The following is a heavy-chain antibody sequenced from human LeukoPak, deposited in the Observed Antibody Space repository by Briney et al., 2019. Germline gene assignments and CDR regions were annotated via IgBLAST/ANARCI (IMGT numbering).Heavy chain of an antibody. J-gene: IGHJ4*02. CDR1: GGSFSGYY. CDR2: INHSGST. D-gene: IGHD2/OR15-2a*01. Sequence: SETLSLTCAVYGGSFSGYYWSWIRQPPGKGLEWIGEINHSGSTNYNPSLKSRVTISVDTSKNQFSLKLSSVTAADTAVYYCASTRESALGGYYFDYWGQGTLVTVSS. CDR3: ASTRESALGGYYFDY. V-gene: IGHV4-34*01.